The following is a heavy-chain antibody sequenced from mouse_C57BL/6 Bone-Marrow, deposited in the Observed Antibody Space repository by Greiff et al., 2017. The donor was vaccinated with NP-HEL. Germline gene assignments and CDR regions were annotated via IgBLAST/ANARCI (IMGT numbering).Heavy chain of an antibody. CDR2: IHPNSGST. Sequence: QVQLQQSGAELVKPGASVKLSCKASGYTFTSYWMHWVKQRPGQGLEWIGMIHPNSGSTNYNEKFKSKATLTVDKSSSTAYIQLSSLTSEDSAVYYCAREILRWGFAYWGQGTLVTVSA. D-gene: IGHD1-1*01. J-gene: IGHJ3*01. V-gene: IGHV1-64*01. CDR1: GYTFTSYW. CDR3: AREILRWGFAY.